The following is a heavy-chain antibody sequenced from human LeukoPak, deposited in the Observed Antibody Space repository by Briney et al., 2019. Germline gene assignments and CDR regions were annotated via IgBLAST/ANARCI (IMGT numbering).Heavy chain of an antibody. CDR2: INPNSGGT. J-gene: IGHJ4*02. CDR1: GYTFTGYY. CDR3: ASLGYCSSTSCNNFDY. D-gene: IGHD2-2*02. Sequence: GASVKVSCKASGYTFTGYYMHWVRQAPGQGLEWMGWINPNSGGTNYAQKFQSRVTMTRDTSISTAYMELSRLRSDDTAVYYCASLGYCSSTSCNNFDYWGQGTLVTVSS. V-gene: IGHV1-2*02.